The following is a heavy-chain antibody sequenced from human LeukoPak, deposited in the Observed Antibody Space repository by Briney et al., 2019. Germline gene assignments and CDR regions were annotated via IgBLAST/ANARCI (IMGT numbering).Heavy chain of an antibody. D-gene: IGHD3-22*01. J-gene: IGHJ4*02. CDR2: ISGSGGST. CDR1: GFTFSSYA. CDR3: AKDTNYYDSSGYYLTFDY. V-gene: IGHV3-23*01. Sequence: GGSLRLSCAASGFTFSSYAMSWVRQAPGKGLEWVSAISGSGGSTYYADSVKGRFTISRDNSKNTLYLQMNSLRAEDTAVYYCAKDTNYYDSSGYYLTFDYWGQGTLVNVSS.